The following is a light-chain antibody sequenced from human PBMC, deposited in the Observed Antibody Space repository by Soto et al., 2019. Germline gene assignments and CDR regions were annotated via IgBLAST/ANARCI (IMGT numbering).Light chain of an antibody. CDR3: QQYNNWPPLT. V-gene: IGKV3-15*01. J-gene: IGKJ4*01. CDR1: QSVSSN. Sequence: EIVMTQSPATLSVSPGESATLSCRASQSVSSNLAWYQQKPGQAPRLLIYGASTRATGIPARFSGSGSGTEFALTISSLTSEDFAVYYCQQYNNWPPLTFGGGTKVEIK. CDR2: GAS.